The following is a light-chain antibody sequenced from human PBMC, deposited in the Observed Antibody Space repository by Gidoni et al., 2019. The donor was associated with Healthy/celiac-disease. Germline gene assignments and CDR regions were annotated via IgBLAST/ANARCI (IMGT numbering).Light chain of an antibody. Sequence: QSVLTQPPSVSGAPGQRVTISCTGSSSNIGAGYGVHWYQQLPGTAPKLLIYGNSNRPSEVPDRFSGSKSGTSASLAITGLQAEDEADYYCQSYDSSLSGVVFGGGTKLTVL. CDR1: SSNIGAGYG. CDR3: QSYDSSLSGVV. CDR2: GNS. V-gene: IGLV1-40*01. J-gene: IGLJ2*01.